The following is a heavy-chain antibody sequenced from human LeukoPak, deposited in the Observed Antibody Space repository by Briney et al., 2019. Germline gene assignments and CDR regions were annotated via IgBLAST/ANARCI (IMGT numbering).Heavy chain of an antibody. CDR3: ARGHHYYYDSRNYYSLDY. Sequence: PGGSLRLSCAASGFTFDNYNMNWVRQAPGKGLEWVSSISSSSSHIYYTDSMRGRFTISRDNAKNSLYLQMNSLRAEDTAVYYCARGHHYYYDSRNYYSLDYWGQGTLVTVSS. D-gene: IGHD3-22*01. V-gene: IGHV3-21*01. J-gene: IGHJ4*02. CDR1: GFTFDNYN. CDR2: ISSSSSHI.